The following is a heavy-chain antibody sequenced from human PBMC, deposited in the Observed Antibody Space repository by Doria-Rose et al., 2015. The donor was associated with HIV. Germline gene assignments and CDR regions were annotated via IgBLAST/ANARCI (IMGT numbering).Heavy chain of an antibody. V-gene: IGHV4-59*12. CDR2: IYYTGIN. Sequence: QVQPQESGPGLVKPSETLSLTCTVSGASINSYYWSWIRQSPGKGLEWIGYIYYTGINKYNTSLKSRVTISMDTSKRQVSLKVTSLTPADTAVYFCARLHPTCANTRCPENYGMDVWGQGTTVVVSS. D-gene: IGHD2-2*01. CDR3: ARLHPTCANTRCPENYGMDV. CDR1: GASINSYY. J-gene: IGHJ6*02.